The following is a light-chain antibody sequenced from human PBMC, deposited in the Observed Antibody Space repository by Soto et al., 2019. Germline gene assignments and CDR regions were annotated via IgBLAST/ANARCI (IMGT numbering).Light chain of an antibody. V-gene: IGLV2-14*03. CDR1: SSDIGAYNF. CDR2: DVN. CDR3: TSWTTSTTMI. Sequence: QSVLTQPASVSGSPGQSITISCTGTSSDIGAYNFVSWYQQHPGKAPKLMLYDVNIRPSGVSNLFSGSKSGNTASLTISGLQAEDEADYYCTSWTTSTTMIFGGGTKSPS. J-gene: IGLJ2*01.